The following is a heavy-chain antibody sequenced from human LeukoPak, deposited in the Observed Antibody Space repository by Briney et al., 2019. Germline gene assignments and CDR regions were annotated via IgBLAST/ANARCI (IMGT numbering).Heavy chain of an antibody. V-gene: IGHV3-23*01. CDR3: AKDLRRDGLGNAFDI. CDR1: GFTFSSYA. D-gene: IGHD5-24*01. CDR2: ISGSGGSA. J-gene: IGHJ3*02. Sequence: GGSLRLSCAASGFTFSSYAMSWVRQAPGKGLEWVSAISGSGGSAYYADSVKGRFTISRDNSKNTLYLQMNSLRAEDTAVYYCAKDLRRDGLGNAFDIWGQGTIVTVSS.